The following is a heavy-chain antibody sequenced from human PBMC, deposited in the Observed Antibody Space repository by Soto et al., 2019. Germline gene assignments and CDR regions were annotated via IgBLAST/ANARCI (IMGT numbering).Heavy chain of an antibody. V-gene: IGHV1-2*02. CDR2: INPNSGGT. D-gene: IGHD3-3*01. CDR1: GYTFTGYY. J-gene: IGHJ4*02. Sequence: ASVKVSCKASGYTFTGYYMHWVRQAPGQGLELMGWINPNSGGTNYAQKFQGRVTMTRDTSISTAYMELSRLRSDDTAVYYCAREITIFGVETGGYWGQGTLVTVYS. CDR3: AREITIFGVETGGY.